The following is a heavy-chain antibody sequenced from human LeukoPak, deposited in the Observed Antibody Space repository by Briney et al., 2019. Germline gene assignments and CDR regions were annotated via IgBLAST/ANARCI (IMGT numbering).Heavy chain of an antibody. CDR2: IYSGGST. CDR1: GFTVSSNY. V-gene: IGHV3-66*02. D-gene: IGHD1-1*01. J-gene: IGHJ3*02. Sequence: GGSLRLSCAASGFTVSSNYMSWVRQAPGKGLEWVSVIYSGGSTYYADSVKGRFTISRDNSKNTLHLQMNSLRAEDTAVYYCARERLLGGSPNVGAFDIWGQGTMVTVSS. CDR3: ARERLLGGSPNVGAFDI.